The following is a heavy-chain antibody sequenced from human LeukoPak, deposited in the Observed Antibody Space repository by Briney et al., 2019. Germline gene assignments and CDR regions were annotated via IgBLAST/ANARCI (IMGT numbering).Heavy chain of an antibody. D-gene: IGHD6-19*01. CDR3: ARVAVAGTRSSNNWFDP. V-gene: IGHV1-18*01. CDR2: ISAYNSNT. CDR1: GYTFTRYG. J-gene: IGHJ5*02. Sequence: GASVKVSCKASGYTFTRYGINWVRQAPGQGLEWMGWISAYNSNTHYAQKLQGRVTMTTDTSTSTAYMEVRSLRSDDTAVYYCARVAVAGTRSSNNWFDPWGQGTLITVSS.